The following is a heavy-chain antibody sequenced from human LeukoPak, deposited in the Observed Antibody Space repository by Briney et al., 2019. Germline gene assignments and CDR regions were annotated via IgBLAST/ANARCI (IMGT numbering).Heavy chain of an antibody. Sequence: SQTLSLTCAVSGGSISSGGYSWSWLRQPPGKGLEWIGYIYHSGSTYYNPSLKSRVTISVDRSKNQFSLKLSSVTAADTAVYYCARGDGDRGGLSFWGQGTLVTVSS. CDR1: GGSISSGGYS. D-gene: IGHD3-16*01. V-gene: IGHV4-30-2*01. CDR2: IYHSGST. CDR3: ARGDGDRGGLSF. J-gene: IGHJ4*02.